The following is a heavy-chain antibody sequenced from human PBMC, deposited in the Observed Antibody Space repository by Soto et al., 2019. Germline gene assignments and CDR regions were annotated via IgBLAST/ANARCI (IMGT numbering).Heavy chain of an antibody. CDR3: GRGGGSHWDTDY. D-gene: IGHD5-18*01. CDR2: ASYGGGA. V-gene: IGHV4-34*01. CDR1: DGSFSDYY. J-gene: IGHJ4*02. Sequence: QVELQEWGAGLLRPSETLSLSCTVSDGSFSDYYWTWIRQPPGKGLQWIGEASYGGGASYSPSLKSRVTISVDKSKKQFSLKVSSVTAADTATYYCGRGGGSHWDTDYWGQGAPVTVSS.